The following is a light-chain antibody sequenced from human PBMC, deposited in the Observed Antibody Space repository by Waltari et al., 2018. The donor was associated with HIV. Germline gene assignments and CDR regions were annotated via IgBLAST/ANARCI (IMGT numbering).Light chain of an antibody. CDR1: SSDIGAYNY. V-gene: IGLV2-14*03. CDR3: SSYTASSTLDVV. Sequence: QSALTQAASVSGSPGQSITISCTGSSSDIGAYNYVSWYQQHPDKVPKLVIYEVSNRPSGISNRFSGSKSDNTASLTISGLQADDEASYYCSSYTASSTLDVVFGGGTRLTVL. CDR2: EVS. J-gene: IGLJ2*01.